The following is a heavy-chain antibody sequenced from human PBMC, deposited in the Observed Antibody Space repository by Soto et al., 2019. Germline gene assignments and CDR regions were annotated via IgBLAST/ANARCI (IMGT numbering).Heavy chain of an antibody. CDR1: GFSFSSYG. J-gene: IGHJ6*02. V-gene: IGHV3-33*01. D-gene: IGHD1-1*01. Sequence: QVQLVESGGGVVQPGRSLRLSCAASGFSFSSYGMHWVRQAPGKGLEWVAVIYYDGSNEYYSDSVKGRFTISRDNSKKTLYLQMNSLRVEDTAVYYCARWWNDEEWVETMDVWGQGTTVTVSS. CDR3: ARWWNDEEWVETMDV. CDR2: IYYDGSNE.